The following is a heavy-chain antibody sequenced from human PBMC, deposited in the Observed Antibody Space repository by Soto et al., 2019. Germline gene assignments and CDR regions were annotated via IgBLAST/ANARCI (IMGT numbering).Heavy chain of an antibody. V-gene: IGHV4-30-4*01. J-gene: IGHJ5*02. D-gene: IGHD5-18*01. CDR3: ARGRGYSYGLDP. CDR1: GDSISSNNNY. Sequence: SETLSLTFTVSGDSISSNNNYWSWIRQHPGEGLEWIGFISYSGTTSYSPSLKSRVAISLDTSKNQFSLSLSSVTAADTAVYYCARGRGYSYGLDPWGQGTLVT. CDR2: ISYSGTT.